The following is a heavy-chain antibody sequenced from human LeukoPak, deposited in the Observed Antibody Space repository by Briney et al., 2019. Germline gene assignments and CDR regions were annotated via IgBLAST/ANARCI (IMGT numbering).Heavy chain of an antibody. CDR3: ARDQGAAGPSFDY. CDR2: ISSSGSTI. D-gene: IGHD6-13*01. V-gene: IGHV3-48*03. CDR1: GFTFSSYE. J-gene: IGHJ4*02. Sequence: GGSLRLSCAASGFTFSSYEMNWVRQAPGKGLEWVSYISSSGSTIYYADSVRGRFTISRDNAKNSLYLQMNSLRAEDAAVYYCARDQGAAGPSFDYWGQGTLVTVSS.